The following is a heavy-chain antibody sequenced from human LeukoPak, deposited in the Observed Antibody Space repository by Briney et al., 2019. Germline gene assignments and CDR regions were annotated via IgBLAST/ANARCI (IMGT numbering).Heavy chain of an antibody. V-gene: IGHV4-38-2*01. Sequence: PSETLSLTCAVSGYSISSGYYWGWIRQPPGKGVEWIGSIYHSGSTYYNPSLKSRVTISVDTSKNQFSLKLSSVTAADAAVYYCARHKGRVYGGTIFDYWGQGTLVTVSS. CDR2: IYHSGST. CDR1: GYSISSGYY. J-gene: IGHJ4*02. D-gene: IGHD4-23*01. CDR3: ARHKGRVYGGTIFDY.